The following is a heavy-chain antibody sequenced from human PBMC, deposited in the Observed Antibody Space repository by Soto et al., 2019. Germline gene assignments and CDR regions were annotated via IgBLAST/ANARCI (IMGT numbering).Heavy chain of an antibody. CDR3: ARAPDNYYFDS. Sequence: SETLSLTCAVYGGSFNGYFWTWIRQPPGKGPEWIGDIDHGGSTNYNPSLKSRVTISVDTSKTQFYLKLRSVPAASMAMFYCARAPDNYYFDSWGQGTQVTVSS. CDR2: IDHGGST. CDR1: GGSFNGYF. V-gene: IGHV4-34*01. J-gene: IGHJ4*02. D-gene: IGHD1-1*01.